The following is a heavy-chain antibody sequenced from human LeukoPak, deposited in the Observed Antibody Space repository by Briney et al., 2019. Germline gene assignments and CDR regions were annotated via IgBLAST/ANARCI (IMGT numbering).Heavy chain of an antibody. CDR3: ARELLWFGTYYYGMDV. CDR2: IYTSGST. Sequence: PSETLSLTCTVSGGSISSYYWSWIRQPAGKGLEWIGRIYTSGSTNYNPPLKSRVTMSVDTSKNQFSLKLSSVTAADTAVYYCARELLWFGTYYYGMDVWGQGTTVTVSS. V-gene: IGHV4-4*07. J-gene: IGHJ6*02. D-gene: IGHD3-10*01. CDR1: GGSISSYY.